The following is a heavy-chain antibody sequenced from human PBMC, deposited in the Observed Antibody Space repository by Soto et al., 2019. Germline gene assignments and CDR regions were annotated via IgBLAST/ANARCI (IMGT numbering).Heavy chain of an antibody. V-gene: IGHV1-3*01. CDR3: AISSGYYYLEY. CDR1: GYTFTNYA. J-gene: IGHJ4*02. Sequence: QVQLVQSGAEVKKPGASVKVSCKASGYTFTNYAMHWVRQAPGQRLEWMGWINAGNGNTKYSQQFQGRVTITRDTSASTAYRELSSLRSEDTAVYYCAISSGYYYLEYWGQGTMVTVSS. CDR2: INAGNGNT. D-gene: IGHD3-22*01.